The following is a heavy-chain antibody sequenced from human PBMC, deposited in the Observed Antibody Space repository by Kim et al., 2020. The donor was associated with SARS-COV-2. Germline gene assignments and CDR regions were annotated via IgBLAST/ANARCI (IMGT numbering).Heavy chain of an antibody. Sequence: GRFTISRDNSKNTLYLQMNSLRAEDTAVYYCARRAYYYDSSGYYLDAFDIWGQGTMVTVSS. D-gene: IGHD3-22*01. CDR3: ARRAYYYDSSGYYLDAFDI. J-gene: IGHJ3*02. V-gene: IGHV3-66*01.